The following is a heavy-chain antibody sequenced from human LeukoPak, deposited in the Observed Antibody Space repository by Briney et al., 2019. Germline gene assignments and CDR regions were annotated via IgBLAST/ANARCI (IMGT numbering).Heavy chain of an antibody. J-gene: IGHJ4*02. V-gene: IGHV4-34*01. D-gene: IGHD5-18*01. CDR1: GGSFSGYY. CDR3: ARGQKYRSGYTVTELGSGYFDY. CDR2: INHSGST. Sequence: SETLSLTCAVYGGSFSGYYWSWIRQPPGKGLEWIGEINHSGSTNYNPSLKSRVTVSVDTSKNQFSLRLTSVTAADTAVYYCARGQKYRSGYTVTELGSGYFDYWGQGTLVTVSS.